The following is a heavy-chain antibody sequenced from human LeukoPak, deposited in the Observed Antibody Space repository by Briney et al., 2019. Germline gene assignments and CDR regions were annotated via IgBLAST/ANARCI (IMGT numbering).Heavy chain of an antibody. J-gene: IGHJ4*02. V-gene: IGHV3-48*04. CDR1: GFSFSNYN. CDR3: AREGDGSRSYFEY. Sequence: GGSLRLSWKASGFSFSNYNMNWVRQAPGKGLEWLSHINGRGGIINYADSVKGRFTISRDNARNSLDLHMSSLGAEDTAVYYCAREGDGSRSYFEYWGQGILVTVSS. D-gene: IGHD2-21*01. CDR2: INGRGGII.